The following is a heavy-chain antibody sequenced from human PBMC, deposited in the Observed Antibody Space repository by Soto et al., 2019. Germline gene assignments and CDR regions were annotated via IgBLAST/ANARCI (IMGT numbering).Heavy chain of an antibody. J-gene: IGHJ6*02. Sequence: GGSLRLSCAASGFTFSSYWMHWVRQAPGKGLVWVSRINSDGSSTSYADSVKGRFTISRDNAKNTLYLQMNSLRAEDTAVYYCARGNFWPSRHYYYYGMDVWGQGTTVTVSS. V-gene: IGHV3-74*01. CDR3: ARGNFWPSRHYYYYGMDV. D-gene: IGHD2-2*01. CDR2: INSDGSST. CDR1: GFTFSSYW.